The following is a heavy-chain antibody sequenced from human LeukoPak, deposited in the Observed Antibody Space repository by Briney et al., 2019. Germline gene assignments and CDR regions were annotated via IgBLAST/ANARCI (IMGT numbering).Heavy chain of an antibody. CDR2: INHSGTT. J-gene: IGHJ4*02. Sequence: PSETLSLTCGVYGGSFSGFYWNWIRQPPGKGLECIGEINHSGTTNYNPSLKSRVTISVDTSKNQVSLNLHSVTAADTAVYYCARGQYYDSSGNYYFHYWGQGTLFTVSS. CDR3: ARGQYYDSSGNYYFHY. CDR1: GGSFSGFY. D-gene: IGHD3-22*01. V-gene: IGHV4-34*01.